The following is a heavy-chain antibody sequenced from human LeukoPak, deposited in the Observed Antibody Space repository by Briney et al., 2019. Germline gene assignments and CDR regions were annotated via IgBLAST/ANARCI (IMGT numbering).Heavy chain of an antibody. V-gene: IGHV3-64*01. CDR2: ISSNGGST. CDR1: GFTFSSYA. Sequence: PGGSLRLSCAASGFTFSSYAMHWVRQAPGKGLEYVSAISSNGGSTNYANSVKGRFTISRDNSKNTLYLQMGSLRAEDMAVYYCAIGRSDAFDIWGQGTMVTVSS. D-gene: IGHD4-17*01. CDR3: AIGRSDAFDI. J-gene: IGHJ3*02.